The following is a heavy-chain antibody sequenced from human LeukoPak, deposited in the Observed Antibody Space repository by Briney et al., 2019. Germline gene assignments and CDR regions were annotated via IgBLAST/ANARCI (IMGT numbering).Heavy chain of an antibody. D-gene: IGHD6-13*01. CDR2: IIPIFGTA. V-gene: IGHV1-69*06. CDR3: ARDRIAAAGLNYYYYMDV. CDR1: GGTFSSYA. J-gene: IGHJ6*03. Sequence: ASVKVSCKASGGTFSSYAISWVRQAPGQGLEWMGGIIPIFGTANYAQKFQGRVTTTADKSTSTAYMELSSLRSEDTAVYYCARDRIAAAGLNYYYYMDVWGKGTTVTVSS.